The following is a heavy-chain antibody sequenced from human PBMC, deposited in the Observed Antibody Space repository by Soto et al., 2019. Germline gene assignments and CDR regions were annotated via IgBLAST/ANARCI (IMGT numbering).Heavy chain of an antibody. J-gene: IGHJ4*02. CDR3: VGEVGFQLIY. CDR2: ISSSSSYI. V-gene: IGHV3-21*01. CDR1: GFTFSSYS. D-gene: IGHD2-2*01. Sequence: GGSLRLSCAASGFTFSSYSMNWVRQAPGKGLEWVSSISSSSSYIYYADSVKGRFTISRDNAKNSLYLQMNSLRGEDTAVYFCVGEVGFQLIYWGQGTLVTVSS.